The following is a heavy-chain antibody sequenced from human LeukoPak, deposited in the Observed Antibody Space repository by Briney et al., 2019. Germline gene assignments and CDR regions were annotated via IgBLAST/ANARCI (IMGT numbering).Heavy chain of an antibody. CDR1: GGTFDRYA. CDR3: ASHFRSNHYYFYYMDV. J-gene: IGHJ6*03. V-gene: IGHV1-69*05. CDR2: IAPIFGTP. D-gene: IGHD3-16*02. Sequence: ASVKVSCKASGGTFDRYAISWVRQAPGQGLEWMGGIAPIFGTPNYAQNFQGRVTITTDESTSTAYMELSSLRSDDTAVYYCASHFRSNHYYFYYMDVWCTGTTVTVSS.